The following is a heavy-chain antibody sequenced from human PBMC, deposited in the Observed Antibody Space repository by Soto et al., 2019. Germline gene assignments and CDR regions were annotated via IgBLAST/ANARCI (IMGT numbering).Heavy chain of an antibody. CDR2: IYWDDDK. CDR3: AHRQAQGIGLAGTFDS. J-gene: IGHJ4*02. CDR1: GFSLSTTGVV. D-gene: IGHD6-19*01. Sequence: ASGPTLVNPTQTLTLTCTFSGFSLSTTGVVVGWIRQPPGQAPEWLALIYWDDDKRYSPSLKSRLTITKDTSKNQVVLTMTNMDPVDTATYYCAHRQAQGIGLAGTFDSWGQGTLVTVSS. V-gene: IGHV2-5*02.